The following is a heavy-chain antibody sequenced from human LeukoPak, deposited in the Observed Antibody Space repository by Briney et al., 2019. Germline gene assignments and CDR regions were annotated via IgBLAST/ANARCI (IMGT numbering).Heavy chain of an antibody. J-gene: IGHJ4*02. V-gene: IGHV3-64*01. CDR2: ISSNGGST. CDR1: GFTFSSYA. Sequence: GGSLRPSCAASGFTFSSYAMHWVRQAPGKGLEYVSAISSNGGSTYYANSVKGRFTISRDNSKNTLYLQMGSLRAEDMAVYYCARASRGGATANDYWGQGTLVTVSS. D-gene: IGHD1-26*01. CDR3: ARASRGGATANDY.